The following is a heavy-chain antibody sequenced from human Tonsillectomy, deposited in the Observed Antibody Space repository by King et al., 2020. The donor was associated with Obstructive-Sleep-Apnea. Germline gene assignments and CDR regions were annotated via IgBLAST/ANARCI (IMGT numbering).Heavy chain of an antibody. CDR3: TRDLGYYDTSGYLGFY. CDR1: GFTFGDYA. D-gene: IGHD3-22*01. Sequence: VQLVESGGGLVQPGRSLRLSCTASGFTFGDYAMSWCRQAPGKGLEWVGVIRRKVYGGTTEYAESVKGRFTISRDDSKSIAYLQMTSLKTEDTAVYYCTRDLGYYDTSGYLGFYWGQGTLVTVSS. V-gene: IGHV3-49*03. CDR2: IRRKVYGGTT. J-gene: IGHJ4*02.